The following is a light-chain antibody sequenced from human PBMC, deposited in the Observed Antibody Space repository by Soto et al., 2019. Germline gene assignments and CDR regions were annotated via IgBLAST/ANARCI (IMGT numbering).Light chain of an antibody. CDR1: QFISIW. J-gene: IGKJ1*01. CDR3: QQYNDYSPRT. CDR2: KAS. V-gene: IGKV1-5*03. Sequence: DIQLTQSPSTLSASVGDRVTITCRARQFISIWLAWYQQKPGKAPKLLIYKASSLESGVPSRFSGSGSGTEFTLTISSLQPDDFAAYYCQQYNDYSPRTFGQGTKVEIK.